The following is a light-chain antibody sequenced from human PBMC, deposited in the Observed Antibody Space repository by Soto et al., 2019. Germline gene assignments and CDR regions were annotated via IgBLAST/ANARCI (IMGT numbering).Light chain of an antibody. V-gene: IGLV2-14*01. J-gene: IGLJ3*02. CDR3: SSYTSTSTLVV. Sequence: QSALTQPASVSGSPGQSITISCTGTISDVGGYNFVSWYQQHPGKAPKFMIYEVSNRPSGVSDRFSGSKSGNTASLTISGLQPEDEADYYCSSYTSTSTLVVFGGGTTLTVL. CDR2: EVS. CDR1: ISDVGGYNF.